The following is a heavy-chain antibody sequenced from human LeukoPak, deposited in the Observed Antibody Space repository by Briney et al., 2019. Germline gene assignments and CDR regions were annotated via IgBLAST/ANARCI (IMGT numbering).Heavy chain of an antibody. D-gene: IGHD3-22*01. J-gene: IGHJ4*02. V-gene: IGHV3-30*18. CDR1: GFTFSSYG. Sequence: GRSLRLSCAASGFTFSSYGMHWVRQAPGKGLEWVAVISYDGSNKYYADSVKGRFTISRDNSKNTLYLQMNSLRAEDTAVYYCAKGSSGSLSDEVALDYWGQGTLVTVSS. CDR3: AKGSSGSLSDEVALDY. CDR2: ISYDGSNK.